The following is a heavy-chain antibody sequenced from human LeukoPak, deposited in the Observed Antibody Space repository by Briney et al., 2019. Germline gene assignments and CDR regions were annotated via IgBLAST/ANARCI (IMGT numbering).Heavy chain of an antibody. CDR1: GFTFSSYA. Sequence: GGSLRLSCAASGFTFSSYAMSWVRQAPGKGLEWVSAIRGSGDNTYYANSVKGRFTISRDNSKNTLYLQMSSLRAEDTAIYYCAKARGYSYPNEFHFEHWGQGTVVTVSS. J-gene: IGHJ4*02. D-gene: IGHD5-18*01. CDR2: IRGSGDNT. CDR3: AKARGYSYPNEFHFEH. V-gene: IGHV3-23*01.